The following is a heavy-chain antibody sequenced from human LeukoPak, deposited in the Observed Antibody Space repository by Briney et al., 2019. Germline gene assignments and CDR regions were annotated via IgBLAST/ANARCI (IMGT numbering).Heavy chain of an antibody. V-gene: IGHV4-34*01. CDR2: INHSGST. CDR1: GGSFSGYY. CDR3: ARKQNYYFDY. Sequence: SETLSLTCAVYGGSFSGYYWSWIRQPPGKGLEWIGEINHSGSTNYNPSLKSRVTIPVDTSKNQFSLKLSSVTAADTAVYYCARKQNYYFDYWGQGTLVAVSS. D-gene: IGHD1-7*01. J-gene: IGHJ4*02.